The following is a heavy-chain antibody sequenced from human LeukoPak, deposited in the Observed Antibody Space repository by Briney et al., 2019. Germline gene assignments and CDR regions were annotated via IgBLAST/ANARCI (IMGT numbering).Heavy chain of an antibody. V-gene: IGHV3-23*01. CDR3: AKDASPYRRGAYCGGDCYLLEFDY. D-gene: IGHD2-21*01. CDR1: GFTLSSYA. CDR2: ISGSGAST. J-gene: IGHJ4*02. Sequence: GGSLSLSCAVSGFTLSSYAMSWVRQAPGKGLEWVSAISGSGASTYYSDSVKGRFTISRDNSKNTLYLQMNSLRAEDTAVYYCAKDASPYRRGAYCGGDCYLLEFDYWGQGTLVTVSS.